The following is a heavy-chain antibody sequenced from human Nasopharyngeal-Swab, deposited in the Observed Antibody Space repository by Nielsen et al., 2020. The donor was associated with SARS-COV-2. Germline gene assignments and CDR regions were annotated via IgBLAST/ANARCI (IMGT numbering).Heavy chain of an antibody. Sequence: GGVLRLSCAASGFTFSSYGMHWVRQAPGKGREGVAVISYDGINKYYADSVKGRFTISRDNSKNTLYLQMNSLRAEDTAVYYCAKDQFSEGRYDILTGYFPYYYGMDVWGQGTTVTVSS. CDR3: AKDQFSEGRYDILTGYFPYYYGMDV. J-gene: IGHJ6*02. CDR1: GFTFSSYG. V-gene: IGHV3-30*18. CDR2: ISYDGINK. D-gene: IGHD3-9*01.